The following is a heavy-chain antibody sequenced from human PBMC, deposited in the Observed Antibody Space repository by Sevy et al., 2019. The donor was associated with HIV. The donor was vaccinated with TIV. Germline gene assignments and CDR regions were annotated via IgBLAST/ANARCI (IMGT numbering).Heavy chain of an antibody. Sequence: GGSLRLSCAASGFTFSSYWMSWVRQAPGKGLEWVANIKQDGSEKYDVDYVKGRFTISRDNAKNSLYLQMNSLRAEDTAVYYCASPGGKGFDRWGQGTLVTVSS. CDR1: GFTFSSYW. CDR2: IKQDGSEK. J-gene: IGHJ5*02. V-gene: IGHV3-7*03. D-gene: IGHD3-16*01. CDR3: ASPGGKGFDR.